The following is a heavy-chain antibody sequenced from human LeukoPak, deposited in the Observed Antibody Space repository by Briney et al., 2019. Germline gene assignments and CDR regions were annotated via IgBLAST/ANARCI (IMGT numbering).Heavy chain of an antibody. J-gene: IGHJ4*01. CDR2: INAGNGHT. D-gene: IGHD6-13*01. CDR3: ARARDSTLAAACLDY. V-gene: IGHV1-3*01. CDR1: AYSFTPYA. Sequence: ASVKVSCKTSAYSFTPYAMHWVRQAPGQRLEWMGWINAGNGHTKYSQEFQGRLTITRDTSISTAYMELSRLRSDDTAVYYCARARDSTLAAACLDYWGHGTLVTVSS.